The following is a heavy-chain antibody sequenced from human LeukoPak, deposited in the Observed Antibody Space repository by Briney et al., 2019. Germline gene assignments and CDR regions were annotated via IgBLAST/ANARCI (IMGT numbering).Heavy chain of an antibody. CDR2: IYYSGST. Sequence: SETLSLTCTVSGGSISSYYWSWIRQPPGKGLEWIGYIYYSGSTNYNPSLKSRVTISVDTSKNQFSLKLSSVTAADTAVYYCARGPRIGGFDYWGQGTLVTVSS. D-gene: IGHD3-16*01. CDR3: ARGPRIGGFDY. V-gene: IGHV4-59*01. CDR1: GGSISSYY. J-gene: IGHJ4*02.